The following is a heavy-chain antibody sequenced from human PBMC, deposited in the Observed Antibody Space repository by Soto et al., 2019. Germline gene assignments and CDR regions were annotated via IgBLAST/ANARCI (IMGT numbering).Heavy chain of an antibody. D-gene: IGHD1-26*01. Sequence: EVQLVESGGGLVQPGGSLRLSCAASGFTFSSYWMHWVRQAPGKGLVWVSRINSDGSSTSYADSVKGRFTISRDNDKNTLYLQMNSLRDEDTAVYYCARAGGSDLRYCYYGMDVWGQGTTVTVSS. J-gene: IGHJ6*02. CDR3: ARAGGSDLRYCYYGMDV. CDR2: INSDGSST. CDR1: GFTFSSYW. V-gene: IGHV3-74*01.